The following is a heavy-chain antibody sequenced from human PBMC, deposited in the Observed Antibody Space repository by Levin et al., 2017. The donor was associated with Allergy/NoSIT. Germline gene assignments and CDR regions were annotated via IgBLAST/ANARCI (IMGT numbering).Heavy chain of an antibody. CDR1: GFNFTTYA. Sequence: GESLKISCTASGFNFTTYAMSWVRQPPGKGLEWVSIIMNSGGGTYYTDFVKGRFTISRDNAKKTLFLQMNSLRVEDTAVYYGAKNEGTGSHRLYSFDYWGQGTPVTVSS. CDR2: IMNSGGGT. D-gene: IGHD1-26*01. CDR3: AKNEGTGSHRLYSFDY. V-gene: IGHV3-23*01. J-gene: IGHJ4*02.